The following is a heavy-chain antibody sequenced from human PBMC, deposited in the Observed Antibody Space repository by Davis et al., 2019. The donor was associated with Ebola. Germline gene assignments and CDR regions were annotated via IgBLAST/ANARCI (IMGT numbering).Heavy chain of an antibody. V-gene: IGHV1-69*06. CDR1: GGTFSSYA. D-gene: IGHD4-17*01. CDR3: ARDTGTVTTFYGMDV. CDR2: IIPIFGTA. Sequence: SVKVSCKASGGTFSSYAISWVRQAPGQGLEWMGGIIPIFGTANYAQKFQGRVTITADKSTSTAYMELSSLRSEDTAVYYCARDTGTVTTFYGMDVWGQGTTVTVSS. J-gene: IGHJ6*02.